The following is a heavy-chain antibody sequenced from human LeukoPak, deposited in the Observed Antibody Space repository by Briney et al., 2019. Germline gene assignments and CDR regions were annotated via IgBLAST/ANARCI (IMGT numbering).Heavy chain of an antibody. J-gene: IGHJ4*02. CDR2: ISGSGVTT. Sequence: GVSLRLSCAASGFTFSTYAMSWVRQAPGKGLEWVSGISGSGVTTYYTDSVKGRFTISRDNAKNTLYLQIDTMRAEGTAVYYCAKGATTRSTVITYYFDNWGQGTLVTVSS. V-gene: IGHV3-23*01. CDR1: GFTFSTYA. CDR3: AKGATTRSTVITYYFDN. D-gene: IGHD4-17*01.